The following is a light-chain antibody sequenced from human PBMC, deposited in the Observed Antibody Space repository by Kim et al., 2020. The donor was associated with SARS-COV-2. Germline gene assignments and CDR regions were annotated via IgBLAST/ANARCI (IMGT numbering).Light chain of an antibody. Sequence: APGKAATRTGGEDNIGGLSVNRYQKKAGQAPVLVIHSDTDRPSGFPERVSGTNSGTAATLTISRVEAGDEADYYCQVWDSTSDHVIFGGGTQLTVL. V-gene: IGLV3-21*04. J-gene: IGLJ2*01. CDR1: NIGGLS. CDR2: SDT. CDR3: QVWDSTSDHVI.